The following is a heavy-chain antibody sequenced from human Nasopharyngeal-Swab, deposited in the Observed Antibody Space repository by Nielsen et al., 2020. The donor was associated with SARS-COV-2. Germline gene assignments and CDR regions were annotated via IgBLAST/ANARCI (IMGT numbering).Heavy chain of an antibody. CDR3: AREVVGGLVDS. Sequence: SETLSLTCTVSGGSISSGSIRSYYWSWIRQPPGKGLAWIGYFSYTGITNYNPSLKSRVTISVDMSKNQFSLKLSSAAAADTAVYYCAREVVGGLVDSWGQGTLVTVSS. J-gene: IGHJ4*02. CDR1: GGSISSGSIRSYY. V-gene: IGHV4-61*01. CDR2: FSYTGIT. D-gene: IGHD1-26*01.